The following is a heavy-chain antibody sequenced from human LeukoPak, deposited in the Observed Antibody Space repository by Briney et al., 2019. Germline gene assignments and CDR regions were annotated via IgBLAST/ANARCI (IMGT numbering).Heavy chain of an antibody. CDR2: IYYSGST. J-gene: IGHJ5*02. D-gene: IGHD4-17*01. V-gene: IGHV4-39*07. Sequence: PSETLSLTCTVSGGSISSSSYYWGWIRQPPGTGLEWIGSIYYSGSTYYNPSLKSRVTISVDTSKNQFSLKLSSVTAADTAVYYCARYTVTLPRWFDPWGQGTLVTVSS. CDR3: ARYTVTLPRWFDP. CDR1: GGSISSSSYY.